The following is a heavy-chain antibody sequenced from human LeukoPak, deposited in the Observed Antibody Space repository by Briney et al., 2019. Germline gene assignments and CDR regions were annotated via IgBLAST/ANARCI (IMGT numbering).Heavy chain of an antibody. Sequence: ASVKVSCKASGCTLTDYYMHWVRQAPGQGLEWMGRINPNSGGTNYAQKFQGRVTMTRDTSISTVYMELSRLRSDDTAVYYCARVGYYESSGYYEYWGQGTLVTVSS. V-gene: IGHV1-2*06. CDR1: GCTLTDYY. CDR2: INPNSGGT. D-gene: IGHD3-22*01. CDR3: ARVGYYESSGYYEY. J-gene: IGHJ4*02.